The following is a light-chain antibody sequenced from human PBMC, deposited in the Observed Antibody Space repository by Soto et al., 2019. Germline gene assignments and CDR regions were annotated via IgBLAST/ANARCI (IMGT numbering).Light chain of an antibody. CDR1: SSDVGGYNY. CDR3: CSYAVSYSLYV. Sequence: QSVLTQPRSVSGSPGQSVTISCTGTSSDVGGYNYVSWYQQHPGKAPKLLIFDVSERPSGVPDRFSGSKSGNTASLTISGLQAEDEADYYCCSYAVSYSLYVFGTGTKVTVL. CDR2: DVS. V-gene: IGLV2-11*01. J-gene: IGLJ1*01.